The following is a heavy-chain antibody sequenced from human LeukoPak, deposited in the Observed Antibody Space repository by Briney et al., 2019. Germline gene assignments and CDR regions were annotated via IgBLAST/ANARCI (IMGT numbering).Heavy chain of an antibody. CDR3: ARGSTPDAFDI. V-gene: IGHV3-53*01. Sequence: GSLRLSCAASGFTVSSNYMSWVRQAPGKGLEWVSVIYSGGSTYYADSVKGRFTISRDNSKNTLYLQMNSLRAEDTAVYYCARGSTPDAFDIWGQGTMVTVSS. J-gene: IGHJ3*02. CDR1: GFTVSSNY. CDR2: IYSGGST. D-gene: IGHD2-2*01.